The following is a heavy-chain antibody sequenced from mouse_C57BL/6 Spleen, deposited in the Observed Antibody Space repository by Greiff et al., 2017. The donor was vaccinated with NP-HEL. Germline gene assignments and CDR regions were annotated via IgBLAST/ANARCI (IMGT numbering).Heavy chain of an antibody. CDR2: IYPGDGDN. D-gene: IGHD2-1*01. V-gene: IGHV1-82*01. CDR3: AIHAYGNYGYCDG. J-gene: IGHJ1*03. Sequence: QVQLQQSGPELVKPGASVKISCKASGYAFSSSWMNWVKQRPGKGLEWIGRIYPGDGDNNYNGKFKGKATLTADKSSSTAYMQLSSLTSEDAAVYGGAIHAYGNYGYCDGWGTGTTVTVAS. CDR1: GYAFSSSW.